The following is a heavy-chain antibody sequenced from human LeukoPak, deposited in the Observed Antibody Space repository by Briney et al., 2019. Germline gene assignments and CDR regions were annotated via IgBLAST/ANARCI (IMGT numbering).Heavy chain of an antibody. J-gene: IGHJ4*02. V-gene: IGHV4-61*02. CDR2: IYTSGST. CDR1: GGSISSGSYY. D-gene: IGHD3-22*01. CDR3: AREVVVPLRRYYFDY. Sequence: PSETLSLTCTVSGGSISSGSYYWSWIRQPAGKGLEWIGRIYTSGSTNYNPSLKSRVTISVDTSKNQFSLKLSSVTAADTAVYYCAREVVVPLRRYYFDYWGQGTLVTVSS.